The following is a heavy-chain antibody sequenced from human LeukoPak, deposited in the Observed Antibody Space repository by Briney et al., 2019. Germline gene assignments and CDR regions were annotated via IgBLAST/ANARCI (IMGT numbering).Heavy chain of an antibody. CDR1: GFTFSSYA. D-gene: IGHD1-14*01. V-gene: IGHV3-23*01. J-gene: IGHJ5*02. CDR3: ARSTGAGFDP. CDR2: ISGSGGST. Sequence: GGSLRLSCAASGFTFSSYALSWVRQAPGKGLEWVSAISGSGGSTYYADSVKGRFTISRDNSKNTLYLQMNSLRAEDTAVYYCARSTGAGFDPWGQGTLVTVYS.